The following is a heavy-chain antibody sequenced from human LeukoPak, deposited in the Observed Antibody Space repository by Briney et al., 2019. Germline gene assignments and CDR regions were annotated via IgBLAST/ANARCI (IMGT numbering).Heavy chain of an antibody. D-gene: IGHD1-26*01. Sequence: ASVKVSCKVSGYTLTELSMHWVRQAPGKGLEWMGGFDPEDGETIYAQKFQGRVTMTEDTSTDTAYMELSSLRSEDTAVYYCAGSRGGSRRYPDAFDIWGQGTMVTVSS. CDR3: AGSRGGSRRYPDAFDI. CDR2: FDPEDGET. J-gene: IGHJ3*02. V-gene: IGHV1-24*01. CDR1: GYTLTELS.